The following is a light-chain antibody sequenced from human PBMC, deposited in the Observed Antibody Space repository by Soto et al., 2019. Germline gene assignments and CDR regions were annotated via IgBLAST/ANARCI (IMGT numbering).Light chain of an antibody. J-gene: IGLJ1*01. Sequence: QSALTQPASVSGSPGQSITISCTGTSSDVGGYNYVSWYQQHPGKAPKLMIYDVSNRPSGVSNRFSGSKPGNTASLTIFGLQAEDEADYYCSSYTSSRPPGRVFGTGTKVPLL. V-gene: IGLV2-14*01. CDR3: SSYTSSRPPGRV. CDR1: SSDVGGYNY. CDR2: DVS.